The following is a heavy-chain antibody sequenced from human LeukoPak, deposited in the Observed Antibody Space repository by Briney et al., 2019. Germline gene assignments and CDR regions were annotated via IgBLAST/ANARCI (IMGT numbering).Heavy chain of an antibody. J-gene: IGHJ5*02. Sequence: SETLSLTCTVSGGSISSGDYYWSWIRQPPGTGLEWIGYIYYSGSTYYNPSLKSRVTISVDTSKNQFSLKLSSVTAADTAVYYCARDSGLDPLAAYSWFDPWGQGTLVTVSS. CDR2: IYYSGST. D-gene: IGHD3-10*01. CDR3: ARDSGLDPLAAYSWFDP. V-gene: IGHV4-30-4*01. CDR1: GGSISSGDYY.